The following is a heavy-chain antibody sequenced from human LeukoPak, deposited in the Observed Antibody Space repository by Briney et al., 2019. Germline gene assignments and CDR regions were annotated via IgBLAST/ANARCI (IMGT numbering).Heavy chain of an antibody. CDR3: ARDLAGTGINWFDP. CDR1: GYTFTSYA. CDR2: ISAYNGNT. Sequence: GASVKVSCKASGYTFTSYAMHWVRQAPGQGLEWMGWISAYNGNTNYAQKLQGRVTMTTDTSTSTAYMELRSLRSDDTAVYYCARDLAGTGINWFDPWGQGTLVTVSS. V-gene: IGHV1-18*01. J-gene: IGHJ5*02. D-gene: IGHD6-13*01.